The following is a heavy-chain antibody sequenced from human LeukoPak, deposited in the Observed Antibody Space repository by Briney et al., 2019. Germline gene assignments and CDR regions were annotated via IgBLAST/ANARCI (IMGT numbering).Heavy chain of an antibody. D-gene: IGHD1-26*01. J-gene: IGHJ6*02. Sequence: GGSLRLSCAATGFSFKYYGMHWVRQPPGKGLEWASAINWNGGGTDYADSVKGRFTISRDNAKNSLYLQLSSLRPEDTALYYCAKHLTATNTYIFFGLDVWGQGTSVTVSS. CDR1: GFSFKYYG. CDR3: AKHLTATNTYIFFGLDV. CDR2: INWNGGGT. V-gene: IGHV3-9*01.